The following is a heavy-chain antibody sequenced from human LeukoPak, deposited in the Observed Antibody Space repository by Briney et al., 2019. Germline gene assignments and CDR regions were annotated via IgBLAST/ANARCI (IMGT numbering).Heavy chain of an antibody. CDR3: ATIRGKQWLVQGWFDP. CDR1: GYTFTNYG. V-gene: IGHV1-18*01. Sequence: ASVKVSCKASGYTFTNYGISWVRQAPGQGLEWMGWIYAYNGNTKYAQKLQGRVTMTTDTSTSTAYMELRSLRSDDTAVYYCATIRGKQWLVQGWFDPWGQGTLVTVSS. D-gene: IGHD6-19*01. J-gene: IGHJ5*02. CDR2: IYAYNGNT.